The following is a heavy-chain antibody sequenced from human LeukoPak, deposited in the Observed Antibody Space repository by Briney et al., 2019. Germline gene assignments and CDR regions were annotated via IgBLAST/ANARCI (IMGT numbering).Heavy chain of an antibody. CDR3: AKVAGDRMDY. Sequence: ASVKVSCKASGYTFASYGFCWVRQAPGHGLEWMGWISSNTGKTDYAQKFQGRVTLTTDTSTSTAYMELRSLRPDDTALYYCAKVAGDRMDYWGQGTLLTVSS. V-gene: IGHV1-18*01. CDR1: GYTFASYG. D-gene: IGHD6-13*01. J-gene: IGHJ4*02. CDR2: ISSNTGKT.